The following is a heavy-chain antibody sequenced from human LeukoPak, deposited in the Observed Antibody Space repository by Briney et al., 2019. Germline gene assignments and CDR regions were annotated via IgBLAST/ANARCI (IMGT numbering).Heavy chain of an antibody. CDR1: GFTFTSSA. V-gene: IGHV1-58*02. J-gene: IGHJ3*02. D-gene: IGHD3-3*01. Sequence: SVKVSCKASGFTFTSSAMQWVRQARGHRLEWIGWVVVGSGNTNYDQKFQERLTITRDMSTSTAYMELSSLRSEDTAVYYCAADSQYDFWSGPMTENAFDIWGQGTMVTVSS. CDR3: AADSQYDFWSGPMTENAFDI. CDR2: VVVGSGNT.